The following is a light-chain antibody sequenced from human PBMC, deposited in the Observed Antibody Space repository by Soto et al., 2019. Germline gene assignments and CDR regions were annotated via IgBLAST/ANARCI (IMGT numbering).Light chain of an antibody. V-gene: IGLV2-14*01. Sequence: QSVLTQPASVSGSPGQSITISCTGTSSDVGGYNYVSWYQQHPGKAPKLIIYDVTNRPSGVSNRFSGSKSGNTASLTISGLQAEDGADYYCSSYTSSSTLEVFGTGTKVTVL. CDR3: SSYTSSSTLEV. CDR2: DVT. CDR1: SSDVGGYNY. J-gene: IGLJ1*01.